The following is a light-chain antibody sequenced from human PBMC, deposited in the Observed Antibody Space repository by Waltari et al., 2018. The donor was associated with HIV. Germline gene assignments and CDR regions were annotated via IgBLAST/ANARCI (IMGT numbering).Light chain of an antibody. CDR1: SSDVGYYNY. CDR3: CSFTNRRIYL. V-gene: IGLV2-14*03. Sequence: QSALTQPASVSGSPGQTITISCTGTSSDVGYYNYISWYQQYQGKAPKLIIYDATRRPAGISTRFSCSKSGNTASLTISGLQPEVECDYFCCSFTNRRIYLFGTGTKVTV. J-gene: IGLJ1*01. CDR2: DAT.